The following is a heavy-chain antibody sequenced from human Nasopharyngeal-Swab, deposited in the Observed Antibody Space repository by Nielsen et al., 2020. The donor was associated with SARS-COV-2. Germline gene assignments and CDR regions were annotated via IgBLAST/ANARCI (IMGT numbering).Heavy chain of an antibody. V-gene: IGHV4-31*03. Sequence: LRLSCTVSGGSISSGGYYWCWIRQHPGKGLEWIGYIYYSGSTYYNPSLKSRVTISVDTSKNQFSLKLSSVTAADTAVYYCARARITMIVVVDAFDIWGQGTMVTVSS. CDR1: GGSISSGGYY. D-gene: IGHD3-22*01. CDR2: IYYSGST. CDR3: ARARITMIVVVDAFDI. J-gene: IGHJ3*02.